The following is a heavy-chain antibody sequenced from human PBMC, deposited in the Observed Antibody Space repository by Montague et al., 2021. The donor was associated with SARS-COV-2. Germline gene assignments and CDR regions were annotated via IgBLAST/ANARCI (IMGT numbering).Heavy chain of an antibody. J-gene: IGHJ5*02. V-gene: IGHV4-39*01. CDR3: ARQKMGSVMIFGVAMHDRWFDP. CDR1: GGSISSSSYY. CDR2: IYYSGST. D-gene: IGHD3-3*01. Sequence: SETLSLTCTVSGGSISSSSYYWGWIRQPPGKGLEWIGNIYYSGSTYYNPSLKSRVTISVDTSKNQFSLKLSSVTAADTAAYYCARQKMGSVMIFGVAMHDRWFDPWGQGTLVTVSS.